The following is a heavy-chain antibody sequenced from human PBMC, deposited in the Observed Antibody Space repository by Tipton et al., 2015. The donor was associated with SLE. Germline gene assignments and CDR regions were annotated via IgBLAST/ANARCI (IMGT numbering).Heavy chain of an antibody. V-gene: IGHV4-59*08. J-gene: IGHJ5*02. CDR2: LYYVGNT. CDR3: ARMYGDSRTNWFDP. Sequence: TLSLTCTVSGASLSGYYWSWVRQPPGKGLEWIGYLYYVGNTDYNPSLKSPVTLSLHTSENQFSLKLSPVTAADTAVYVCARMYGDSRTNWFDPWVQGTLVTVSS. D-gene: IGHD4-17*01. CDR1: GASLSGYY.